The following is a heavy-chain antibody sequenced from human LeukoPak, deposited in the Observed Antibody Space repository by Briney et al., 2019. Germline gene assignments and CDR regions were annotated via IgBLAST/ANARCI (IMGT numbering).Heavy chain of an antibody. CDR1: GFTFSSYA. CDR3: AKGGTTMIVVVIIYYFDY. CDR2: ISGSGGST. J-gene: IGHJ4*02. D-gene: IGHD3-22*01. Sequence: PGGSLRLSCAASGFTFSSYAMSWVRQAPGKGLEWVSAISGSGGSTYYADSVKGRFTISRDNSKNTLYLQMNSLRAEDTAVYYCAKGGTTMIVVVIIYYFDYWGQGTLVTVSS. V-gene: IGHV3-23*01.